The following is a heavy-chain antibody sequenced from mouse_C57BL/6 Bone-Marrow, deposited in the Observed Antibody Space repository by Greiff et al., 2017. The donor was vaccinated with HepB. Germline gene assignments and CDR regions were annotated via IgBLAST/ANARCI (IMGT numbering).Heavy chain of an antibody. Sequence: EVKLQESGPGLVKPSQSLSLTCSVPGYSITSGYYWNWIRQFPGNKLEWMGYISYDGSNNYNPSLKNRISITRDTSKNQFFLKLNSVTTEDTATYYCAREQLRLQGFAYWGQGTLVTVSA. D-gene: IGHD3-2*02. J-gene: IGHJ3*01. CDR3: AREQLRLQGFAY. CDR2: ISYDGSN. CDR1: GYSITSGYY. V-gene: IGHV3-6*01.